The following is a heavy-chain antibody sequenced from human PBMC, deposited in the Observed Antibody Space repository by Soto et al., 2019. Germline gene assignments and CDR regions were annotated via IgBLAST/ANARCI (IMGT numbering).Heavy chain of an antibody. D-gene: IGHD3-10*01. CDR3: ARFSYYGSGSYYPDY. V-gene: IGHV4-59*01. CDR1: GGSISSYY. Sequence: QVQLQESGPGLVKPSETLSLTCTVSGGSISSYYWSWIRQPPGKGLEWIGYIYYSGSTNYNPSLKSRVTISVDTSKHQFSLKLSSVTAADTAVYYCARFSYYGSGSYYPDYWGQGTLVTVSS. J-gene: IGHJ4*02. CDR2: IYYSGST.